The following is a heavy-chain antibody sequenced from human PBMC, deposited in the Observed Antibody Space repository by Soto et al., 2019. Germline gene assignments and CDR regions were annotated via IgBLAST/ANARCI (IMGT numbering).Heavy chain of an antibody. Sequence: QVQLVQSGAEVKKPGSSVKVSCKASGGTFSSYAISWVRQAPGQGLEWMGGIIPIFGTANYAQKFQGRVTITADESTSTAYMELSSLRSEDTAVYYCARDLEGRITIFGVVRAGWFDPWGQGTLVTVSS. V-gene: IGHV1-69*01. J-gene: IGHJ5*02. D-gene: IGHD3-3*01. CDR3: ARDLEGRITIFGVVRAGWFDP. CDR1: GGTFSSYA. CDR2: IIPIFGTA.